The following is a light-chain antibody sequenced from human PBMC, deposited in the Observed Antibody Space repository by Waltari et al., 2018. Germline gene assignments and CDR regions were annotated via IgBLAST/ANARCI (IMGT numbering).Light chain of an antibody. CDR3: SSYAGGSSLM. CDR1: STDVEGYEP. J-gene: IGLJ3*02. Sequence: QSALTQPPSASGSPGPSITISCTGISTDVEGYEPVSSYQQPPGKAPKLLIYEVTKRPSGVPDRFSGSKSDNTASLAVSGLQAEDEADYYCSSYAGGSSLMFGGGTKLTVL. V-gene: IGLV2-8*01. CDR2: EVT.